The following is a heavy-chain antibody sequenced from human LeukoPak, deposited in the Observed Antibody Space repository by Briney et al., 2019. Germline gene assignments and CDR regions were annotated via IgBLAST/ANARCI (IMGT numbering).Heavy chain of an antibody. D-gene: IGHD4-23*01. V-gene: IGHV3-23*01. CDR2: ISGSGGST. CDR1: GFTFSSYA. Sequence: GGSLRLSCAASGFTFSSYAMSWVRKAPGKGLEWVSAISGSGGSTYYAESLKGRFTISRDNSKNTLDLQMNSLRAEDTAVYYCAKDQMTTVVEYFDYWGQGTLVTVSS. J-gene: IGHJ4*02. CDR3: AKDQMTTVVEYFDY.